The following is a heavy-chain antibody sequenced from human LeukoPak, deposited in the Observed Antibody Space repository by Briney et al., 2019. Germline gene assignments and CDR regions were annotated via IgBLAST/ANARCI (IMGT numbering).Heavy chain of an antibody. Sequence: ASVKVSCKASGYTFTSYYMHWVRQAPGQGLEWMGIINPSGGSTSYAQKFQGRVTMTRDTSTSTVYMELSSLRSEDTAVYYCAKSPGTYHYDSSGYYPSNTPDYWGQGTLVTVSS. D-gene: IGHD3-22*01. CDR3: AKSPGTYHYDSSGYYPSNTPDY. V-gene: IGHV1-46*01. CDR2: INPSGGST. J-gene: IGHJ4*02. CDR1: GYTFTSYY.